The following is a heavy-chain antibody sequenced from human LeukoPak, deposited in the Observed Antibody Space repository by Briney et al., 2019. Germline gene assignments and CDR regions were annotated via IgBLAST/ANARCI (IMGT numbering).Heavy chain of an antibody. Sequence: ASVKVSCKASGYTFTGYYMHWVRQAPGQGLEWMGWINPNSGGTNYAQKFQGRVTMTRDTSISTAYMELSRLRSDDTAVYYCARGTYDSSGYFIVYWGQGTLVTVSS. CDR1: GYTFTGYY. J-gene: IGHJ4*02. CDR2: INPNSGGT. D-gene: IGHD3-22*01. V-gene: IGHV1-2*02. CDR3: ARGTYDSSGYFIVY.